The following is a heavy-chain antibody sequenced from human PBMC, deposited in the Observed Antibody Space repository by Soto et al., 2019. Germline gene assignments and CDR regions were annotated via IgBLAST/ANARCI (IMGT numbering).Heavy chain of an antibody. D-gene: IGHD3-3*01. V-gene: IGHV4-59*01. CDR3: ARLWTFGVVVGWFDP. CDR2: IYYSGST. CDR1: GGSISSYY. Sequence: SETLSLTCTVSGGSISSYYWSWIRQPPGKGLEWIGYIYYSGSTNYNPSLKSRVTISVDTSKNQFSLKLSSVTAADTAVYYCARLWTFGVVVGWFDPWGQGTLVTVSS. J-gene: IGHJ5*02.